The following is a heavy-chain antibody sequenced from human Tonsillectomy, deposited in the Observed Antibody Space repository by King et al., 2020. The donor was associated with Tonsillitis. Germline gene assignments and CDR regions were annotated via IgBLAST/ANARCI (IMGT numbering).Heavy chain of an antibody. J-gene: IGHJ4*02. CDR2: IYPNSGGT. CDR1: GYSFTGYY. D-gene: IGHD2-15*01. Sequence: VQLVESGAEVKKPGASVKVSCKASGYSFTGYYIHWVRQAPGQGLEWMGWIYPNSGGTNYAQKFQGRVTLTTDTSISTAYMELSSLKSDDTAVYYCARGVYCDGGSCYFALGYWGQGTLVAASS. CDR3: ARGVYCDGGSCYFALGY. V-gene: IGHV1-2*02.